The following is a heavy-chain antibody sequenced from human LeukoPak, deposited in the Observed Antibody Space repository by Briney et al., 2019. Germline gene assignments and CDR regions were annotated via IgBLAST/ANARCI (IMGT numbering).Heavy chain of an antibody. CDR2: IYYSGST. CDR3: AREGSGSSGYMRWYFDL. D-gene: IGHD3-22*01. J-gene: IGHJ2*01. Sequence: SQTLSLTCTVSGGSISSGDYYWSWIRQPPGKGLEWIGYIYYSGSTYYNPSLKSRVTISVDTSKNQFSLKLSSVTAADTAVYYCAREGSGSSGYMRWYFDLWGRGTLVTVSS. V-gene: IGHV4-30-4*01. CDR1: GGSISSGDYY.